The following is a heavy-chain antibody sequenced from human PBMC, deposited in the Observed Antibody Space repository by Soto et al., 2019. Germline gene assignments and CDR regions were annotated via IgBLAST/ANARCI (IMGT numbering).Heavy chain of an antibody. V-gene: IGHV3-74*02. CDR2: MNEDGGTT. CDR1: GFTFSSYW. D-gene: IGHD3-10*01. Sequence: EVRLVESGGGLVRPGGSLRLSCAASGFTFSSYWMHWVRQAPVKGLVWVSRMNEDGGTTDYADSVKGRFTISRDNAKNTLYLQMNSLRVEDTAVYYCASDLSGRADVWGQGTTVTVSS. CDR3: ASDLSGRADV. J-gene: IGHJ6*02.